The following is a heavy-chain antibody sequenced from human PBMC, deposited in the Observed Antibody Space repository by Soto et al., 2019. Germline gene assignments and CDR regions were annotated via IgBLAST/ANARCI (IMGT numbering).Heavy chain of an antibody. CDR1: GGSISSSNW. CDR3: ARESMVRGVKGSHWFDP. Sequence: PSETLSLTCAVSGGSISSSNWWSWVRQPPGKGLEWIGEIYHSGSTNYNPSLKSRVTISVDKSKNQFSLKLSSVTAADTAVYYCARESMVRGVKGSHWFDPWGQGTLVTVSS. D-gene: IGHD3-10*01. J-gene: IGHJ5*02. CDR2: IYHSGST. V-gene: IGHV4-4*02.